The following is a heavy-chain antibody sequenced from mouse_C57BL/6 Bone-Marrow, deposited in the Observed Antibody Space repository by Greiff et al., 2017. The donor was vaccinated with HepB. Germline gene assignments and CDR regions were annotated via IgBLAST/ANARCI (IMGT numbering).Heavy chain of an antibody. V-gene: IGHV1-69*01. CDR2: IDPSDSYT. CDR3: AREDYYGSSPYYFDY. CDR1: GYTFTSYW. D-gene: IGHD1-1*01. J-gene: IGHJ2*01. Sequence: QVQLQQSGAELVMPGASVKLSCKASGYTFTSYWMHWVKQRPGQGLEWIGEIDPSDSYTNYNQKFKGKSTLTVDKSSSTAYMQLSSLTSEDSAVYYCAREDYYGSSPYYFDYWGQGTTLTVSS.